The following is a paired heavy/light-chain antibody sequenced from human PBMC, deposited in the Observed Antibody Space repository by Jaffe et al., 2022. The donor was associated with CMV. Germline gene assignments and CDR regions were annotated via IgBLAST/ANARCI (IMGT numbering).Heavy chain of an antibody. Sequence: QLQLQESGPGLVKPSETLSLTCTVSGGSIKSGSYSWGWVRQPPGKGLEWIGTLSYRGRTFYNPSLKSRITMSVDTSKNHFSLKLTSVTAADTAVYYCARLIDQIEPTYYFESWGQGTLVTVSS. D-gene: IGHD3-22*01. CDR2: LSYRGRT. CDR1: GGSIKSGSYS. J-gene: IGHJ4*02. CDR3: ARLIDQIEPTYYFES. V-gene: IGHV4-39*02.
Light chain of an antibody. J-gene: IGLJ3*02. CDR2: YDV. Sequence: SYVLTQPPSVSVAPGKTATITCGGNNIGSKSVHWYQQRPGQAPVLVMFYDVDRPSGIPERFSGSNSGNTATLTISRVEAGDEADYYCQVWDSSSDRGVFGGGTKLTVL. CDR3: QVWDSSSDRGV. CDR1: NIGSKS. V-gene: IGLV3-21*04.